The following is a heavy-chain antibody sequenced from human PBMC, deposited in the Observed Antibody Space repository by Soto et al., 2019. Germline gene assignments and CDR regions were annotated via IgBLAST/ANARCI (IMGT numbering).Heavy chain of an antibody. CDR2: ISAYNGNT. J-gene: IGHJ4*02. Sequence: QVQLEQSGAEVKKPGASVKVSCKASGYTFPSYFISWMRQAPGQGLEWMGWISAYNGNTNSVQKLQGRVNMTTDTFTSTAYMELRSLRSDDTAVYYGARDLPPSDYWCQGTLVTVSS. V-gene: IGHV1-18*01. CDR1: GYTFPSYF. CDR3: ARDLPPSDY.